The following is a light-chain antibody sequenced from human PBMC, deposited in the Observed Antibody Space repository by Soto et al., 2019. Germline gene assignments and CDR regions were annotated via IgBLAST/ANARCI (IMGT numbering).Light chain of an antibody. V-gene: IGKV3-20*01. CDR3: QQYGTSPKT. J-gene: IGKJ1*01. Sequence: EIVLTQSPGTLSLSPGQRATLSCRASQSVSSGNLAWYQQKPGQAPRLLIYGTSNRATGIPDRFTGSGSGTEFTLTIIRLEREDFAVYYCQQYGTSPKTVGQGTKVDIK. CDR2: GTS. CDR1: QSVSSGN.